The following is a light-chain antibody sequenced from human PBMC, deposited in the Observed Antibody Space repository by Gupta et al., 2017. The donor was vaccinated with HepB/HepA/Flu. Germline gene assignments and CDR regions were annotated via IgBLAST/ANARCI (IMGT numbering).Light chain of an antibody. CDR3: CSYVRSATCV. Sequence: SALTQPASVSGSPGQSITISCTGTSSDVGNYNLVSWYQQHPGKAPKLMISEVSKRPSGVSNRFSGSKSGNTASLTISGLQPEDEADYYCCSYVRSATCVCGGGTTLTVL. V-gene: IGLV2-23*02. J-gene: IGLJ3*02. CDR2: EVS. CDR1: SSDVGNYNL.